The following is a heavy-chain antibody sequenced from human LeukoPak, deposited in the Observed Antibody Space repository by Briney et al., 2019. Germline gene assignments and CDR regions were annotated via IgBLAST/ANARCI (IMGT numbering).Heavy chain of an antibody. D-gene: IGHD6-6*01. V-gene: IGHV3-21*01. Sequence: GGSLRLSCAASGFTFDDYGMSWVRQAPGKGLEWVSSISSSSSYIYYADSVKGRFTISRDNAKNSLYLQMNSLRAEDTAVYYCARGLSGYSSSLGYWGQGTLVTVSS. J-gene: IGHJ4*02. CDR2: ISSSSSYI. CDR3: ARGLSGYSSSLGY. CDR1: GFTFDDYG.